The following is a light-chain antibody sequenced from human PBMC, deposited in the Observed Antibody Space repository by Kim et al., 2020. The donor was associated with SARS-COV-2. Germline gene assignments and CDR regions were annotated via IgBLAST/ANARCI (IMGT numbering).Light chain of an antibody. CDR1: QSVSGN. Sequence: EVVMTQYPGTVSVSPGERATLSCRASQSVSGNLAWYQHKPGQAPRLLIYSASTRASDVPARFSGSGSGTEYTLTISSLQSEDIGIYYRHQYINWWTSGQVSKV. CDR2: SAS. V-gene: IGKV3-15*01. CDR3: HQYINWWT. J-gene: IGKJ1*01.